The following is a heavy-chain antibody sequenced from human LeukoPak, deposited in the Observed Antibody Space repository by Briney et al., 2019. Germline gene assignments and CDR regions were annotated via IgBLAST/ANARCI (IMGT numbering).Heavy chain of an antibody. CDR3: TRGAGWLIDC. V-gene: IGHV4-59*01. Sequence: TPSETLSLTCTVSDDSISDYYRGWIRQPPGKGLEWIGYFHNSGTSTYNPSLKSRVTISADTSKNQFSLKLNSLTTADTAVYYCTRGAGWLIDCWGQGILVTVSS. D-gene: IGHD3-16*01. J-gene: IGHJ4*02. CDR2: FHNSGTS. CDR1: DDSISDYY.